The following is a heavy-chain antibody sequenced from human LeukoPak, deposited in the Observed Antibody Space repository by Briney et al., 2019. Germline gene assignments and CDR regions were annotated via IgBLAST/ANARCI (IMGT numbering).Heavy chain of an antibody. CDR1: GFTFSGSA. V-gene: IGHV3-73*01. D-gene: IGHD3-10*01. CDR2: IRSKANSYAT. CDR3: TRRMVRGVNALDY. J-gene: IGHJ4*02. Sequence: GGSLRLSCAASGFTFSGSAMHWVRQASGKGLEWVGRIRSKANSYATAYAASVKGRFTISRDDSKNTAYLQMNSLETEDTAVYYCTRRMVRGVNALDYWGQGTLVTVSS.